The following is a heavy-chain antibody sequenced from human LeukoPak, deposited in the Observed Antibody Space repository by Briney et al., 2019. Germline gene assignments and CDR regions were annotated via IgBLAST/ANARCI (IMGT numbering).Heavy chain of an antibody. CDR2: IKSKTDGGTT. Sequence: GGSLRLSCAASGFTFSNAWMSWVRQAPGKGLEWVGRIKSKTDGGTTDYAAPVKGRFTISRDDSKNTLYLQMNSLKTEDTAVYYCTTEPYYYDSSGYYYGHFDYWGQGTLVTVSS. D-gene: IGHD3-22*01. CDR3: TTEPYYYDSSGYYYGHFDY. CDR1: GFTFSNAW. V-gene: IGHV3-15*01. J-gene: IGHJ4*02.